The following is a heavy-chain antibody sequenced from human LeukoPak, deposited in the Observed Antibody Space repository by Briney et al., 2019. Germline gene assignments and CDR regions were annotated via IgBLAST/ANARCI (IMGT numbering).Heavy chain of an antibody. CDR3: AKDKNDYGDYYYMDV. J-gene: IGHJ6*03. CDR2: IRYDGSNK. Sequence: GGSLRLSCAASGFTFSSYGMHWVRQTPGKGLEWVAFIRYDGSNKYYADSVKGRFTISRDNSKNTLYLQMNSLRAEDTAVYYCAKDKNDYGDYYYMDVWGKGTTVTVSS. V-gene: IGHV3-30*02. CDR1: GFTFSSYG. D-gene: IGHD4-17*01.